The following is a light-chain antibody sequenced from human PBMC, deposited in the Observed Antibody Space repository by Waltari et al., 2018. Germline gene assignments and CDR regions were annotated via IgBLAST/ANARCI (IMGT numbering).Light chain of an antibody. CDR3: SSHTSSSTPV. CDR2: DVS. Sequence: QSALTQPASVSGSPGQSITISCTGTSSDVGDYNYVSWYRHHPGKAPKLMIYDVSNGPSGVSTRFSASKSGNTASLTISGLQAEDEADYYCSSHTSSSTPVFGGGTKLTVL. J-gene: IGLJ3*02. CDR1: SSDVGDYNY. V-gene: IGLV2-14*03.